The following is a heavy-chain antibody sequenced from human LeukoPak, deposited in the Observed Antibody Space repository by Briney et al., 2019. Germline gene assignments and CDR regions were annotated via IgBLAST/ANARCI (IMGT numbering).Heavy chain of an antibody. J-gene: IGHJ5*02. CDR1: GFTFSSRDW. Sequence: SGGSLRLSRVASGFTFSSRDWMTWVRQAPGKGLEWVANIKQDGSEKNYVDSVKGRFTISRDNSKNTLYLQMNSLRAEDTAVYYCARSSSSWWDWFDPWGQGTLVTVSS. CDR3: ARSSSSWWDWFDP. CDR2: IKQDGSEK. V-gene: IGHV3-7*01. D-gene: IGHD6-13*01.